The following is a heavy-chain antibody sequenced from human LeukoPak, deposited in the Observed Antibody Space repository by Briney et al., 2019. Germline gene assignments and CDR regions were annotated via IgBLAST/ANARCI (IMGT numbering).Heavy chain of an antibody. D-gene: IGHD6-19*01. V-gene: IGHV4-34*01. CDR3: ASSLSGWYSREYYYYMDV. J-gene: IGHJ6*03. CDR1: GGSFSGYY. CDR2: INHSGST. Sequence: PSETLSLTCAVYGGSFSGYYWSWIRQPPGKGLEWIGEINHSGSTNYNPSLKSRVTISVDTSKNQFSLKLSSVTAADTAVYYCASSLSGWYSREYYYYMDVWGKGTTVNVSS.